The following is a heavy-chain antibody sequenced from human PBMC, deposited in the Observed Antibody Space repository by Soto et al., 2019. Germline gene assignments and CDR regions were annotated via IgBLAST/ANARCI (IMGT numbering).Heavy chain of an antibody. CDR1: GDSISPSY. V-gene: IGHV4-59*12. J-gene: IGHJ3*02. CDR2: IHHSGKS. Sequence: SEALSLTCAVSGDSISPSYWTWIRQSPGKGLECIGCIHHSGKSNYSPSLRSRFTISRDNAKNSLYLQINSLRAEDTAVYYCARDGPYYYDSSGYSRAFDIWGQGTMVTVSS. D-gene: IGHD3-22*01. CDR3: ARDGPYYYDSSGYSRAFDI.